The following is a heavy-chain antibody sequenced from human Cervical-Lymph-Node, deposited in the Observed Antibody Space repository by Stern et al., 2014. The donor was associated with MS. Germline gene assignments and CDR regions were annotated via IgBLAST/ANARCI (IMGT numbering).Heavy chain of an antibody. CDR2: VNPTLGTA. CDR3: AEGATTEGYFDP. D-gene: IGHD1-26*01. CDR1: GGTFSGFA. V-gene: IGHV1-69*01. J-gene: IGHJ5*02. Sequence: VQLEESGTEVKKPGSSVRVSCKASGGTFSGFAISWMRLAPGHGLEWMGGVNPTLGTANYAPKFQGRITVIADESTSTASMELKRLTSEDTAMYFFAEGATTEGYFDPWGQGTQVIVSS.